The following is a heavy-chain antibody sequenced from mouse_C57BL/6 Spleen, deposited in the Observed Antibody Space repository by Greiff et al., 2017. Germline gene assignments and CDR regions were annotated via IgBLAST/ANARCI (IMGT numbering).Heavy chain of an antibody. D-gene: IGHD1-1*01. CDR2: ISGGGGNT. CDR3: ARGRFGYYGSSYDY. Sequence: EVQRVESGGGLVKPGGSLKLSCAASGFTFSSYTMSWVRQTPEKRLEWVATISGGGGNTYYPDSVKGRFTISRDNAKNTLYLQMSSLRSEDTALYYCARGRFGYYGSSYDYWGQGTTLTVSS. J-gene: IGHJ2*01. CDR1: GFTFSSYT. V-gene: IGHV5-9*01.